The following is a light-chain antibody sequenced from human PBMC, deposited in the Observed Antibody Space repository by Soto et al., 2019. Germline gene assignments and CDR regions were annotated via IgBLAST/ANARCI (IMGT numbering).Light chain of an antibody. V-gene: IGLV2-14*03. CDR1: SSEVGGYDY. Sequence: QSVLTQPSSVSGSPGQSITISRTGSSSEVGGYDYVSWYQNHPGKSPKLMIHDVSHRPSGVSVRFSGSKSGNTASLTISGLQAEDEADYFCSSYSSNTTPYVFGTGTKVTVL. J-gene: IGLJ1*01. CDR3: SSYSSNTTPYV. CDR2: DVS.